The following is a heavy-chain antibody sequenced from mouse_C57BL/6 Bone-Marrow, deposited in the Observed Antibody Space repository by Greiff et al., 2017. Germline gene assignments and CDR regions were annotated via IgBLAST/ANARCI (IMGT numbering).Heavy chain of an antibody. Sequence: QVQLQQSGAELARPGASVKMSCKASGYTFTSYTMHWVKQRPGQGLEWIGYINPSSGYTKYNQKFKDKATLTADKSSGTAYMQLSSLTSEDSAVYYCARTVTGAMDYWGQGTSVTVSS. J-gene: IGHJ4*01. CDR3: ARTVTGAMDY. CDR2: INPSSGYT. CDR1: GYTFTSYT. D-gene: IGHD2-2*01. V-gene: IGHV1-4*01.